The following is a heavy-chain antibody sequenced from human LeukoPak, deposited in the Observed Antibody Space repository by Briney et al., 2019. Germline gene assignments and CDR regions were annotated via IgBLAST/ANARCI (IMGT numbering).Heavy chain of an antibody. CDR2: VSAGGGST. Sequence: GGSLRLSCAASGFTLSNYAMTWVRQAPGKGLEWVSAVSAGGGSTYYADSVKGRFTISRDNSKSTLYLQMNSLRAEDTALYYCAKDYCTGTNCYGDYWGQGTLVTVSS. V-gene: IGHV3-23*01. D-gene: IGHD2-2*01. CDR1: GFTLSNYA. CDR3: AKDYCTGTNCYGDY. J-gene: IGHJ4*02.